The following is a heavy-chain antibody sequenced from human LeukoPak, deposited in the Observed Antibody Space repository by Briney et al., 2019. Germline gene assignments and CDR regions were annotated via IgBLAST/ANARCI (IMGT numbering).Heavy chain of an antibody. CDR2: VTSDGSTT. J-gene: IGHJ4*02. V-gene: IGHV3-74*01. CDR3: ARDWGYSGYDWGLDSDC. Sequence: GGSLRLSCAASGFTFSIPWMHWVRQAPGKGLVWVSHVTSDGSTTVYADSVKGRFTISRDNAKNTLYLQMNSLRVEDTAVYYCARDWGYSGYDWGLDSDCWGQGALVTVSS. D-gene: IGHD5-12*01. CDR1: GFTFSIPW.